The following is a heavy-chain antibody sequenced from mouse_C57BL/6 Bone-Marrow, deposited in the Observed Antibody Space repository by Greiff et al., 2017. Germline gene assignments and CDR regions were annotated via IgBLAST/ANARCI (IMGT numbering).Heavy chain of an antibody. CDR1: GFNIKDDY. CDR2: IDPENGDP. D-gene: IGHD1-1*01. Sequence: VQLQQSGAELVRPGASVKLSCTASGFNIKDDYMHWVKQRPEPGLEWIGWIDPENGDPEYASKFQGKATITADTSSNTAYLQLSSLTSEDTAVYYCTTGHYYYWGQGTTLTVSS. J-gene: IGHJ2*01. CDR3: TTGHYYY. V-gene: IGHV14-4*01.